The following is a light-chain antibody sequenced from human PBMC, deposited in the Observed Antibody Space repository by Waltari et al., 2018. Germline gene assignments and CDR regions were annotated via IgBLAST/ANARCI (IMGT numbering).Light chain of an antibody. CDR1: AFTRQY. CDR2: KDT. CDR3: HSSDMTGTWV. V-gene: IGLV3-25*03. Sequence: SSQLTQPSSVSLSPGQTARLTCSGDAFTRQYFYWYQLKPGLAPVMVIYKDTRRPSGIAERFSASTSGTTVTLTISGVQAEDEADYYCHSSDMTGTWVFGGGTRLTVL. J-gene: IGLJ3*02.